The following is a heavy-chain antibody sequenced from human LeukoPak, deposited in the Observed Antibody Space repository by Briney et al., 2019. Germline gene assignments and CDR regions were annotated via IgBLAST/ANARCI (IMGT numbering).Heavy chain of an antibody. J-gene: IGHJ4*02. Sequence: SETLSLTCTVSGGSISSSSYYWGWIRQPPGKGLEWIGSIYYSGSTYYNPSLKSRVTISVDTSKNQFSLKLSSVTAADTAVYYCARRWADTIFGPIDYWGQGTLVTVSS. V-gene: IGHV4-39*01. CDR1: GGSISSSSYY. CDR3: ARRWADTIFGPIDY. CDR2: IYYSGST. D-gene: IGHD3-3*01.